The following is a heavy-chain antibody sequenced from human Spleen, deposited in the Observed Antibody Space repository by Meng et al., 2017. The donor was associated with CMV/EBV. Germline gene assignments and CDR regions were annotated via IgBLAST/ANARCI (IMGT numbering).Heavy chain of an antibody. D-gene: IGHD3-16*02. CDR2: INHSGST. CDR1: GGSFSGYY. CDR3: ASRSPMITFGGVIPHGMDV. Sequence: GSLRLSCAVHGGSFSGYYWSWIRQPPGKGLEWIGEINHSGSTNYNPSLKSRVTISVDTSKNQFSLKLSSVTAADTAVYYCASRSPMITFGGVIPHGMDVWGQGTTVTVSS. V-gene: IGHV4-34*01. J-gene: IGHJ6*02.